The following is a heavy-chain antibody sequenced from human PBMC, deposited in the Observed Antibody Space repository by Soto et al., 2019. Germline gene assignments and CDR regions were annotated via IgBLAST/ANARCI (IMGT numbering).Heavy chain of an antibody. V-gene: IGHV4-38-2*01. CDR1: GIFISSGNY. J-gene: IGHJ3*01. D-gene: IGHD2-15*01. CDR3: ARARWYDAFDV. Sequence: SETLSLTCADSGIFISSGNYWGWIRKPPGKGLEWIGSIFHGGNTYYNPSLKSRVTISVDMSKNQFSLKLNSVTAADTAVYYCARARWYDAFDVWGQGTVVTVS. CDR2: IFHGGNT.